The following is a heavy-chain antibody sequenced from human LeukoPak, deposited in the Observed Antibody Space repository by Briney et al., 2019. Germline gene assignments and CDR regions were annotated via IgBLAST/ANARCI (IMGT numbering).Heavy chain of an antibody. V-gene: IGHV4-38-2*02. CDR3: ARDGPTYYYDTSGYYFAY. D-gene: IGHD3-22*01. CDR2: IHHTGST. Sequence: SETLSLTCAVSGYSISSSFYWGWIRQPPGRGLEWIGSIHHTGSTYYNPSLKSRVTISIDTSKNQFSLKLSSVTAADTAVYYCARDGPTYYYDTSGYYFAYWGQGTLVTVSS. CDR1: GYSISSSFY. J-gene: IGHJ4*02.